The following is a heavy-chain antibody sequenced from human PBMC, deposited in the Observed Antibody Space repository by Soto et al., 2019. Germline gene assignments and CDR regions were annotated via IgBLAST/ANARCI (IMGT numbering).Heavy chain of an antibody. J-gene: IGHJ4*02. CDR3: ARDSGRQSGGIDY. D-gene: IGHD1-26*01. CDR1: GGTFSSYS. CDR2: FIPIFGTA. V-gene: IGHV1-69*01. Sequence: QVQLVQSGAEVKKPGSSVKVSCKASGGTFSSYSINWVRQAPGQGLEWVGEFIPIFGTANYAQKFQGRVTITADESTGTAYMELSSLRSEVTAVYYCARDSGRQSGGIDYWGQGTVVTVSS.